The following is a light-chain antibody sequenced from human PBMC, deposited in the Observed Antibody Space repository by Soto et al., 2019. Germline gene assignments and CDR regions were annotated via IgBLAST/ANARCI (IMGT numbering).Light chain of an antibody. CDR2: GAS. J-gene: IGKJ1*01. Sequence: EIVLTQSPGTLSLSPGERVTLSCRASQSVSSSYLAWYQQKPGQAPRLLIYGASSRATGIPDRFSGSGSGTDFTLPISRLEPEDFAVYYCQQYGNSTGTFGHGTKVEIK. V-gene: IGKV3-20*01. CDR1: QSVSSSY. CDR3: QQYGNSTGT.